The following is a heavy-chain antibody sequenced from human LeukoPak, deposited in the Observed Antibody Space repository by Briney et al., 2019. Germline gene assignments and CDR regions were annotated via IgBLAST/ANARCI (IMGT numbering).Heavy chain of an antibody. V-gene: IGHV1-46*01. CDR3: AKTLTAAGTDC. D-gene: IGHD6-13*01. J-gene: IGHJ4*02. CDR2: INPGGGST. Sequence: ASVKVSCKASGYTFTSYYMHWVRQAPGQGLEWMGIINPGGGSTTYAQKFQGRVTMTRDTSTSTVYMELSSLRSEDTAVYYCAKTLTAAGTDCWGQGTLVTVPS. CDR1: GYTFTSYY.